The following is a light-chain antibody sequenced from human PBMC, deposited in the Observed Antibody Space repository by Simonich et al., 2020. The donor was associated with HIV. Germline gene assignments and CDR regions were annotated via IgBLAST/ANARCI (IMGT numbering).Light chain of an antibody. CDR2: DVS. CDR3: QSYDSSLSGSV. CDR1: SSDVGGYNY. J-gene: IGLJ3*02. V-gene: IGLV2-11*01. Sequence: QSALTQPRSVSGSPGQSVTISCTGTSSDVGGYNYVSWYQQHPGKAPKLMIYDVSKRPSGVPDRFSGSKSGTSASLAITGLQADDEADYYCQSYDSSLSGSVFGGGTKLTVL.